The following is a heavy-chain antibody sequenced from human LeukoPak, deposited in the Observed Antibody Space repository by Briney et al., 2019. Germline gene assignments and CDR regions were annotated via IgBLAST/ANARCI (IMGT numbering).Heavy chain of an antibody. CDR3: ARLFWSDSHSFDY. Sequence: PSETLSLTCIASGGSTSSYYWTWIRQPPGKGLEWIGYIHYTGSTNYNPSLKSRVTISLDTSKNQFSLKLSSVTAADTAVYYCARLFWSDSHSFDYWGQGTLVTVSS. V-gene: IGHV4-59*01. D-gene: IGHD3-3*01. CDR1: GGSTSSYY. J-gene: IGHJ4*02. CDR2: IHYTGST.